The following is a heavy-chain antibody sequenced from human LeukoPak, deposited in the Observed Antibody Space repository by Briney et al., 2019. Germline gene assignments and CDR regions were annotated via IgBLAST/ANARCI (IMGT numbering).Heavy chain of an antibody. CDR2: ISGSGDNT. J-gene: IGHJ4*02. D-gene: IGHD3-16*01. Sequence: PGGSLRLSCAASGFTFTSYGMSWVRQAPGKGLEWVSAISGSGDNTYYADSVKGRFTISRDNAKNTLFLQMSGLRAEDTAVYYCVRSAYGGSWPEYWGQGTLVTVSS. CDR3: VRSAYGGSWPEY. CDR1: GFTFTSYG. V-gene: IGHV3-23*01.